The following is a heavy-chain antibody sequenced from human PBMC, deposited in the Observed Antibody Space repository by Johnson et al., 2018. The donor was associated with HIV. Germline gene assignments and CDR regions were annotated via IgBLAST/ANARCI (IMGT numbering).Heavy chain of an antibody. CDR3: AKGIAAAGTGAFDI. CDR2: ISYDGSNK. V-gene: IGHV3-30-3*01. J-gene: IGHJ3*02. D-gene: IGHD6-13*01. CDR1: GFTFSSYA. Sequence: QVQLVESGGGVVQPGRSLRLSCAASGFTFSSYAMHWVRQAPGKGLEWVAVISYDGSNKYYADSVKGRFTISRDNSKNTLYLQMTSLRAEDTAVYYCAKGIAAAGTGAFDIWGQGTMVTVSS.